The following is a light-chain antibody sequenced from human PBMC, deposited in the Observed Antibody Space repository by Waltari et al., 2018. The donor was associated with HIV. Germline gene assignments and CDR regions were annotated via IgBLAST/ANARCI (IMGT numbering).Light chain of an antibody. CDR3: ATWDDSLNVV. J-gene: IGLJ3*02. CDR1: SSNIGSNY. CDR2: RNN. Sequence: QSVLTHPPSASGTPGQRVTISCSGSSSNIGSNYVYWYQQLPGTAPKLLFYRNNQRPSGVPDRFSGSKSGTSASLAISVLRSEDEADYYCATWDDSLNVVFGGGTKLTVL. V-gene: IGLV1-47*01.